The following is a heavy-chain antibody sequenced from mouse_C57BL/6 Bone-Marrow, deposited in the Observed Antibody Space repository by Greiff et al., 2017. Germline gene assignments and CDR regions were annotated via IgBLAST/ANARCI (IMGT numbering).Heavy chain of an antibody. V-gene: IGHV1-42*01. Sequence: EVQLQQSGPELVKPGASVKISCKASGYSFTGYYMNWVKQSPEKSLEWIGEINPSTGGTTYNQKFKAKATLTVDKSSSTAYMQLKSLSSEDSAVSYCAREGGGTWHGLSMDYWGQGTSVTVSS. D-gene: IGHD1-1*02. CDR3: AREGGGTWHGLSMDY. J-gene: IGHJ4*01. CDR2: INPSTGGT. CDR1: GYSFTGYY.